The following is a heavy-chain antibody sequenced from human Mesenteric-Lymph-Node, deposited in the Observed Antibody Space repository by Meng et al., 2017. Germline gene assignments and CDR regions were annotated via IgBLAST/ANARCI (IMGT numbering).Heavy chain of an antibody. CDR1: GYTFTGYY. CDR2: INPNSGGT. D-gene: IGHD6-6*01. V-gene: IGHV1-2*02. Sequence: ASVKVSCKASGYTFTGYYMHWVRQAPGQGLEWMGWINPNSGGTNYAQKFQGRVTMTRDTSISTAYMELSRLRSDDTAVYYCAREPRGKTDYSSSSRHYYYYYGMDVWGQGTTVTVSS. CDR3: AREPRGKTDYSSSSRHYYYYYGMDV. J-gene: IGHJ6*02.